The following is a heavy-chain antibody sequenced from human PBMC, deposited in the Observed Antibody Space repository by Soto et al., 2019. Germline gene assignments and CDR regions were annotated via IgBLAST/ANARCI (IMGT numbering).Heavy chain of an antibody. CDR1: GFTFTSSA. CDR2: IVVGSGNT. V-gene: IGHV1-58*01. J-gene: IGHJ1*01. CDR3: AALYYYERSGYYRPGRC. Sequence: SVRVACKASGFTFTSSAVQWVRQARGQRLEWIGWIVVGSGNTNYAQKFQERVTLTRDMSPSTAYMELSSLRSADTAVSYCAALYYYERSGYYRPGRCWGQGTGVTLS. D-gene: IGHD3-22*01.